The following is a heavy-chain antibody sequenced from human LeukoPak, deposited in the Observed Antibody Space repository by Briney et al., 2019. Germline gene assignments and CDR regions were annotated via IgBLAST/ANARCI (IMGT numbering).Heavy chain of an antibody. J-gene: IGHJ3*02. CDR2: INGDGSST. CDR1: GFTFSSYW. V-gene: IGHV3-74*01. Sequence: GGSLTLACAASGFTFSSYWMHWVRQAPGKGLVWVSHINGDGSSTTYADSVKGRFTISRDNAKNTLYLQMDSLSAEDTAVYYCARPGLDAFDIWGQGTMVTVSS. CDR3: ARPGLDAFDI.